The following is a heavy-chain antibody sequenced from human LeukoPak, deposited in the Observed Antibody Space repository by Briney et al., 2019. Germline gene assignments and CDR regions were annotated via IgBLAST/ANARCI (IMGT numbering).Heavy chain of an antibody. D-gene: IGHD3-22*01. V-gene: IGHV3-30*02. CDR1: GFTFNSYG. Sequence: GGSLRLSCAASGFTFNSYGMHWVRQAPGKGLEFVAYIRYDGSEKYYVDSVKGRFTISRDNAKNSLYLQMNSLRAEDTAVYYCARDAYYYDSSGYYAPHPFDYWGQGTLVTVSS. CDR3: ARDAYYYDSSGYYAPHPFDY. CDR2: IRYDGSEK. J-gene: IGHJ4*02.